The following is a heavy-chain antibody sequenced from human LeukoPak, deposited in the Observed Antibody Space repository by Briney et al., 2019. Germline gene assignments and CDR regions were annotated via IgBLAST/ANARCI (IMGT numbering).Heavy chain of an antibody. J-gene: IGHJ3*02. CDR1: GFTFSSYS. D-gene: IGHD2-21*02. V-gene: IGHV3-21*01. CDR2: ISSSSTYI. Sequence: GGSLRLSCAASGFTFSSYSMNWVRQAPGKGLEWVSFISSSSTYIYYADSVKGRFTISRDDAKNSLYLQMNSLRAEDTAVYYCATDVVVTAHQDAFDIWGQGTMVTVSS. CDR3: ATDVVVTAHQDAFDI.